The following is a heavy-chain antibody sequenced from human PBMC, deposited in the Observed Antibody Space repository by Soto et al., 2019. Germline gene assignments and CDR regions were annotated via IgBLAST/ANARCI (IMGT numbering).Heavy chain of an antibody. Sequence: QVQLVESGGGVVQPGRSLRLSCAASGFTFSSYGMHWVRQAPGKGLEWVAVIWYDGSNKYYADSVKGRFTISRDNSKXXLXLXXNSRRAEDTAVYYCARDGGDATVTTRVYYYYGMDVWGQGTTVTVSS. V-gene: IGHV3-33*01. CDR3: ARDGGDATVTTRVYYYYGMDV. D-gene: IGHD4-17*01. J-gene: IGHJ6*02. CDR1: GFTFSSYG. CDR2: IWYDGSNK.